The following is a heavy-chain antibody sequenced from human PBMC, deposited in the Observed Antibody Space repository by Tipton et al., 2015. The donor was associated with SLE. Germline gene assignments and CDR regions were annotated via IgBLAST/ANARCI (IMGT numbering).Heavy chain of an antibody. Sequence: QLVQSGAEVKKPGASVKVSCKASGYTFPSYDISWVRQAPGQGLEWMGWISVYNDNTNYAQKLQGRVTMTTDTSTSTAYMELRSLRSDDTAVYYCALRWPDTWTTVYWGQGTLVTVSP. V-gene: IGHV1-18*01. J-gene: IGHJ4*02. D-gene: IGHD5-12*01. CDR2: ISVYNDNT. CDR3: ALRWPDTWTTVY. CDR1: GYTFPSYD.